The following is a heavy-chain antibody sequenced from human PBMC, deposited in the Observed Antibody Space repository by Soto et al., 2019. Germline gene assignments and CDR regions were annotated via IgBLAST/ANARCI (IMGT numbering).Heavy chain of an antibody. CDR3: ARRWGMGFDY. J-gene: IGHJ4*02. CDR2: IYYSGRT. CDR1: GGSISPYY. Sequence: PSETLSLTCTVSGGSISPYYWSWIRQPPGKGLEWIGYIYYSGRTNYNPSLKSRVTISVDTSKNQFSLKLSSVTAADTAVYYCARRWGMGFDYWGQGTLVTVSS. V-gene: IGHV4-59*01. D-gene: IGHD3-16*01.